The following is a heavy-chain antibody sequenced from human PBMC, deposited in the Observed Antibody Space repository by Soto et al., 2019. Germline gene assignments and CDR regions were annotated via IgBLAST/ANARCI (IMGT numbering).Heavy chain of an antibody. Sequence: PGGSLRLSCAASGFTFSSYAMSWVRQAPGKGLEWVSAISGSGGSTYYADSVKGRFTISRDNSKNTLYLQMNSLRAEDTAVYYCAKDRITIFGVVASYYYYGMDVWGQGTTVTVSS. D-gene: IGHD3-3*01. J-gene: IGHJ6*02. CDR2: ISGSGGST. CDR3: AKDRITIFGVVASYYYYGMDV. CDR1: GFTFSSYA. V-gene: IGHV3-23*01.